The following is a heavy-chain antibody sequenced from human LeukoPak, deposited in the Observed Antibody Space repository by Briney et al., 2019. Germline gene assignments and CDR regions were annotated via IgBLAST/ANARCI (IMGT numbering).Heavy chain of an antibody. Sequence: SETLSLTCTVSGGSVSSSSFYWGWIRQPPGKGLEWIGSIYYSGITYYYPSLKSRVTISVDTSKNQFSLKLSSVTAADTAVYYCARHGSGGIHFFDYWGQGTLVTVSS. CDR3: ARHGSGGIHFFDY. CDR1: GGSVSSSSFY. D-gene: IGHD2-15*01. J-gene: IGHJ4*02. CDR2: IYYSGIT. V-gene: IGHV4-39*01.